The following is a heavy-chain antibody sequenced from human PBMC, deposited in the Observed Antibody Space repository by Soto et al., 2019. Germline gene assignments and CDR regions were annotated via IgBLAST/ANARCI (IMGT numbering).Heavy chain of an antibody. CDR3: ISMTTVTTFSDY. J-gene: IGHJ4*02. CDR1: GFTFSGSA. V-gene: IGHV3-73*02. D-gene: IGHD4-17*01. Sequence: EVQLVESGGGLVQPGGSLKLSCAASGFTFSGSAMHWVRQASGKGLEWVGRIRSKANSYATAYAASVKGRFTISRDDSKNTAYLQMDGLKTEDTAVYYCISMTTVTTFSDYWGQGTLVTVSS. CDR2: IRSKANSYAT.